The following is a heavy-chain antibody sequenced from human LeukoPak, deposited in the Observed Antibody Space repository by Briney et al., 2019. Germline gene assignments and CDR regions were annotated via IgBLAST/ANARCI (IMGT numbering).Heavy chain of an antibody. D-gene: IGHD4-17*01. J-gene: IGHJ4*02. V-gene: IGHV4-38-2*02. CDR3: ARYMYGDYEEYTFDY. CDR2: IYYSGST. Sequence: PSETLSLTCTVSGYSISSGYYWGWIRQPPGKGLEWIGSIYYSGSTYYNPSLKSRVTISVDTSKNQFSLKLSSVTAADTAVYYCARYMYGDYEEYTFDYWGQGTLVTVSS. CDR1: GYSISSGYY.